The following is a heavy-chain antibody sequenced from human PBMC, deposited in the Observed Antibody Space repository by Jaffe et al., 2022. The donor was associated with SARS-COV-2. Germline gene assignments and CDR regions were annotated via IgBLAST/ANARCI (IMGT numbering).Heavy chain of an antibody. Sequence: EVQLVQSGAEVKKPGESLKISCKGSGYSFTIYWIGWVRQMPGKGLEWMGIIHPGDSDIRYSPSFQGQVTISADKTISTAYLQWSSLKASDTAIYYCARSFPFSGGFYDAFDFWGQGTKVTVSS. J-gene: IGHJ3*01. CDR3: ARSFPFSGGFYDAFDF. CDR2: IHPGDSDI. CDR1: GYSFTIYW. D-gene: IGHD2-15*01. V-gene: IGHV5-51*01.